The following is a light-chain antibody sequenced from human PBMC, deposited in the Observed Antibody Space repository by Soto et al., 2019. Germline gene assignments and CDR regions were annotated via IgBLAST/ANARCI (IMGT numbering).Light chain of an antibody. V-gene: IGLV1-44*01. CDR3: ASWDDSRKGVV. CDR2: SND. J-gene: IGLJ2*01. CDR1: SSNIGSNT. Sequence: QSVLTQPPSASVTPGQRVTISCSGSSSNIGSNTVTWYQHLPGTAPKLLIYSNDQRPSGVPDRFSGSKSGTSASLAISGLQSEDEADYYCASWDDSRKGVVFGGGTKLTVL.